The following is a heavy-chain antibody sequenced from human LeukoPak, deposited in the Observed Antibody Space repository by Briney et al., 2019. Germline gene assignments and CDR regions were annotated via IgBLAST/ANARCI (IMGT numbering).Heavy chain of an antibody. CDR1: GGSISSASYY. V-gene: IGHV4-39*01. Sequence: PSETLSLTCIVSGGSISSASYYWGWIRQPPGKGLEWIGTIYYSGTTYYNPSLKSRVTMSVDTSKNQFSLKLSSVTAADTAVYYCARLVVPAAMGHGLDYWGQGTMVTVSS. CDR2: IYYSGTT. D-gene: IGHD2-2*01. CDR3: ARLVVPAAMGHGLDY. J-gene: IGHJ4*02.